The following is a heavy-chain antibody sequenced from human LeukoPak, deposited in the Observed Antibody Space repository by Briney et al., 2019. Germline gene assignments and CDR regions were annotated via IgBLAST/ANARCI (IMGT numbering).Heavy chain of an antibody. V-gene: IGHV3-30*18. J-gene: IGHJ4*02. D-gene: IGHD6-19*01. CDR3: AKDLWGGGYSGGWNPFDY. CDR2: ISYDGSNK. Sequence: PGRSLRLSCAASGFTFSSYGMHWVRQAPGKGLEWVAVISYDGSNKYYADSVKGRFTISRDNAKNSLSLQMNSLRVEDTALYYCAKDLWGGGYSGGWNPFDYWGQGTLVTVSS. CDR1: GFTFSSYG.